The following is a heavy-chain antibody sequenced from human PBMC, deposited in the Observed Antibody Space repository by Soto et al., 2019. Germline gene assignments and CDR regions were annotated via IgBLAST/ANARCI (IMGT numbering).Heavy chain of an antibody. D-gene: IGHD3-9*01. V-gene: IGHV1-69*01. J-gene: IGHJ6*02. Sequence: KGLEWMGGIIPIFGTANYAQKFQGRVTITADESTSTAYMELSSLRSEDTAVYYCARDSSVLRYFDPGRAYYYYGMDVWGQGTTVTVSS. CDR2: IIPIFGTA. CDR3: ARDSSVLRYFDPGRAYYYYGMDV.